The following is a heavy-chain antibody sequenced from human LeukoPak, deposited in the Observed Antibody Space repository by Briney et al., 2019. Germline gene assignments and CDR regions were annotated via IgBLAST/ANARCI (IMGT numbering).Heavy chain of an antibody. J-gene: IGHJ3*02. V-gene: IGHV3-21*01. CDR3: ARDRATYGRAFDI. Sequence: GGSLRLSCAASGFTFSSYSMNWVRQAPGKGLEWVSFISSSSSYIYYADSVKGRFTISRDNAKNSLYLQMNSLRAEDTAVYYCARDRATYGRAFDIWGQGTMVTVSS. CDR2: ISSSSSYI. D-gene: IGHD3-10*01. CDR1: GFTFSSYS.